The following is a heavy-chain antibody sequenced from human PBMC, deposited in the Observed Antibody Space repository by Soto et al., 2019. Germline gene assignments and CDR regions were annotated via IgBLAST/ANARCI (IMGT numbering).Heavy chain of an antibody. V-gene: IGHV3-48*02. J-gene: IGHJ4*02. CDR1: GFTFSSFS. D-gene: IGHD6-19*01. CDR3: ARDLGWAFDC. Sequence: EVQLVESGGGLVQRGGSLRLSCAASGFTFSSFSMNWVRQAPGRGLEWISYIGGGGRLISYPDSVKGRFAISRDNAQNSLYLHMDSLRDEDTAVYYCARDLGWAFDCWGQGTLVTVSS. CDR2: IGGGGRLI.